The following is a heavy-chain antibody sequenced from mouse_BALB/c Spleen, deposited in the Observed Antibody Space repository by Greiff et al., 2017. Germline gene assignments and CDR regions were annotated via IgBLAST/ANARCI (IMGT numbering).Heavy chain of an antibody. J-gene: IGHJ3*01. Sequence: EVMLVESGGGLVKPGGSLKLSCAASGFTFSDYYMYWVRQTPEKRLEWVATISDGGSYTYYPDSVKGRFTISRDNAKNNLYLQMSSLKSEDTAMYYCARDERAWFAYWGQGTLVTVSA. CDR3: ARDERAWFAY. CDR1: GFTFSDYY. V-gene: IGHV5-4*02. CDR2: ISDGGSYT.